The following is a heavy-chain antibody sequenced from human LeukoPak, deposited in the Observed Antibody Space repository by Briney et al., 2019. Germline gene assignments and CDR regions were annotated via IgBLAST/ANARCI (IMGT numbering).Heavy chain of an antibody. Sequence: SETLSLTCTVSGGSISSYYWSWIRQPPGKGLEWIGYIYYSGSTNYNPSLKSRVTISVDTSKNQFSLKLSSVTAADTAVYYCARVQQLYWFDPWGQGTLVTVSS. V-gene: IGHV4-59*12. CDR3: ARVQQLYWFDP. D-gene: IGHD6-13*01. CDR2: IYYSGST. CDR1: GGSISSYY. J-gene: IGHJ5*02.